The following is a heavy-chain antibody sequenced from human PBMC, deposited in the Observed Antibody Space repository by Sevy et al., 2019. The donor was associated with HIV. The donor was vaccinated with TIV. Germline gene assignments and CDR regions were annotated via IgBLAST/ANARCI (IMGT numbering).Heavy chain of an antibody. D-gene: IGHD2-2*01. J-gene: IGHJ5*02. V-gene: IGHV3-33*01. CDR2: IWYDGSNK. CDR3: ARAAVPADRTANWFDP. Sequence: GGSLRLSCAASGFTFSSYGMHWVRQAPGKGLEWVAVIWYDGSNKYYADSVKGRFTISRDNSKNTLYLQMNSLRAEDTAVYCCARAAVPADRTANWFDPWGQGTLVTVSS. CDR1: GFTFSSYG.